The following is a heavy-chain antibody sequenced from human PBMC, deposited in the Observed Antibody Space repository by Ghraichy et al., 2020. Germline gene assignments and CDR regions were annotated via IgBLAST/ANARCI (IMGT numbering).Heavy chain of an antibody. CDR1: GFTFSSYG. CDR2: IWYDGSNK. V-gene: IGHV3-33*01. CDR3: ARDNGAVAGTVGY. D-gene: IGHD6-19*01. Sequence: GGSLRLSCAASGFTFSSYGMHWVRQAPGKGLEWVAVIWYDGSNKYYADSVKGRFTISRDNSKNTLYLQMNSLRAEDTAVYYCARDNGAVAGTVGYWGQGTLVTVSS. J-gene: IGHJ4*02.